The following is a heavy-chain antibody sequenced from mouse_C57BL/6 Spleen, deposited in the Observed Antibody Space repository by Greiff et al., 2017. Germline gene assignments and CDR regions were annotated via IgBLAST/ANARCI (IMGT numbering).Heavy chain of an antibody. J-gene: IGHJ3*01. CDR3: ARRDYGSSYGFAY. V-gene: IGHV8-12*01. CDR1: GFSLSTSGMG. CDR2: IYWDDDK. D-gene: IGHD1-1*01. Sequence: QVTLKESGPGILQSSQTLSLTCSFSGFSLSTSGMGVSWIRQPSGKGLEWLAHIYWDDDKRYNPSLKSRLTISKDTSRNQVFLQLTLVDTADTATYYCARRDYGSSYGFAYWGQGTLVTVSA.